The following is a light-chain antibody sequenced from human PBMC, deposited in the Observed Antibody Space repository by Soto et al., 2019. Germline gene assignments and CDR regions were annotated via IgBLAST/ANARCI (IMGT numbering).Light chain of an antibody. J-gene: IGKJ2*02. CDR3: QQYDHRPRGT. CDR2: GAS. V-gene: IGKV3-15*01. CDR1: QSISTN. Sequence: EILMTQSPATLSVSPGERATLSCRASQSISTNLAWYQQKPGQAPRLLIYGASTRATGIPARFSGSGSGTDFTLTISSLQSEDFAVYICQQYDHRPRGTFGQGTKLEIK.